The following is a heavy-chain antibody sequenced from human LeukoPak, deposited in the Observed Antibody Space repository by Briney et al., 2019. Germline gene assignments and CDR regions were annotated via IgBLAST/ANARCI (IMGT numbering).Heavy chain of an antibody. CDR2: IYSGGST. CDR1: GFTVSSNY. V-gene: IGHV3-66*02. D-gene: IGHD1-26*01. Sequence: PGGSLRLSXAASGFTVSSNYMSWVRQAPGKGLEWVSVIYSGGSTYYADSVKGRFTISRDNSKNTLYLQMNSLRAEDTAVYYCARAGSYRTFDYWGQGTLVTVSS. J-gene: IGHJ4*02. CDR3: ARAGSYRTFDY.